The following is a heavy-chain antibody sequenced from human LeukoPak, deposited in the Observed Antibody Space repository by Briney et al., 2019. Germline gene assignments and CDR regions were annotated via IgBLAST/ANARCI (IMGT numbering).Heavy chain of an antibody. V-gene: IGHV3-23*01. Sequence: PGGSLRLSCVGSGFTFINYAMTWVRQSPGKGLEYDSSSSGSGASTHYADSVKGRFTISRDNSRNTLYLEMSSLRAEDSALYYCAKDRAPYGSGGGEDCFDLWGRGTLVTVSS. J-gene: IGHJ2*01. CDR1: GFTFINYA. CDR3: AKDRAPYGSGGGEDCFDL. CDR2: SSGSGAST. D-gene: IGHD3-10*01.